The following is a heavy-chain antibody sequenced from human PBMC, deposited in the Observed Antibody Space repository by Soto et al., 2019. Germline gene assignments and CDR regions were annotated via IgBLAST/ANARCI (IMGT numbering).Heavy chain of an antibody. CDR2: IHYSGST. Sequence: SETLSLTCTVSGGSISSYYWSWIRQPPGKGLEWIGYIHYSGSTNYNPSLKSRVTISVDTSKNQFSLKLSSVTAADTAVYYCARVSLSGFGGSPLYYMDVWGKGTTVTVSS. D-gene: IGHD3-10*01. V-gene: IGHV4-59*01. J-gene: IGHJ6*03. CDR3: ARVSLSGFGGSPLYYMDV. CDR1: GGSISSYY.